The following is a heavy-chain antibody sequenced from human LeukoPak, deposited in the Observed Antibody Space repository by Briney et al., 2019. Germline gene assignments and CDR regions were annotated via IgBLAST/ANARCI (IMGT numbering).Heavy chain of an antibody. V-gene: IGHV3-30*18. CDR1: GLTFRSYG. Sequence: PGRSLRLSCAASGLTFRSYGMHWVRQAPGKGLEWVSVISYVGSNKYYADSVKGRFTISRDNSKNTLYLQMNSLRAEYTAVYYCAKDHHYYDTSGYPDYWGQGSLVTVSS. CDR3: AKDHHYYDTSGYPDY. J-gene: IGHJ4*02. D-gene: IGHD3-22*01. CDR2: ISYVGSNK.